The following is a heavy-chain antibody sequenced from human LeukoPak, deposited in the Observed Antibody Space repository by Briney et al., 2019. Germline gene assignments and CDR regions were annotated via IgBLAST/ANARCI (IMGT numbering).Heavy chain of an antibody. V-gene: IGHV4-59*08. J-gene: IGHJ4*02. CDR3: ARHAQTTSSPLDY. CDR1: GGSISSYY. Sequence: SETLSLTCTVSGGSISSYYWSWIRQPPGKGLEWIGNIYDSGNTNYNPSLKSRATMSLDTSKNQFSLRLRSVTAADTAVYYCARHAQTTSSPLDYWGQGMLVTVSS. CDR2: IYDSGNT. D-gene: IGHD4-11*01.